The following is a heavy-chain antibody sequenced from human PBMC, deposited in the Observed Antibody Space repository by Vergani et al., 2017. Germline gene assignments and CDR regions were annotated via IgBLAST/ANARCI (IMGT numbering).Heavy chain of an antibody. D-gene: IGHD1-26*01. Sequence: QVQLQESGPGLVKPSETLSLTCIVSGGSISSYSWNWIRQPPGKGLEWIGDIYYSGSTNYNPSLKSRVTISVDTSKNQFSLKLGSVTAADTAVYYCARVASSYQVDYWGQGTLVTVSS. CDR3: ARVASSYQVDY. CDR2: IYYSGST. J-gene: IGHJ4*02. CDR1: GGSISSYS. V-gene: IGHV4-59*01.